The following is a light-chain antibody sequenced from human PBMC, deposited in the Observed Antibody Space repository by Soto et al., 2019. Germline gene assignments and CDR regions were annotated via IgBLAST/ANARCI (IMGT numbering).Light chain of an antibody. V-gene: IGKV1-39*01. Sequence: DIQMTQSPSSLSASVGDRVNITCRASRSISTFLNWYQHKPGTAPNLLIYDASRLQSGVPSRFSGSESGTDFTLTIGILQPEDVATYYCQQSDSLPTFGGGTKVEI. CDR3: QQSDSLPT. J-gene: IGKJ4*01. CDR2: DAS. CDR1: RSISTF.